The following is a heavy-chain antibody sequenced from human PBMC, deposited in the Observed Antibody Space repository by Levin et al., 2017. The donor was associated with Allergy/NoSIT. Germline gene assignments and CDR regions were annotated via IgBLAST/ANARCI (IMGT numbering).Heavy chain of an antibody. CDR2: ISSSGSTI. J-gene: IGHJ6*02. D-gene: IGHD6-13*01. CDR1: GFTFSDYY. V-gene: IGHV3-11*01. Sequence: GGSLRLSCAASGFTFSDYYMSWIRQAPGKGLEWVSYISSSGSTIYYADSVKGRFTISRDNAKNSLYLQMNSLRAEDTAVYYCARDLRSWRGLRYYYGMDVWGQGTTVTVSS. CDR3: ARDLRSWRGLRYYYGMDV.